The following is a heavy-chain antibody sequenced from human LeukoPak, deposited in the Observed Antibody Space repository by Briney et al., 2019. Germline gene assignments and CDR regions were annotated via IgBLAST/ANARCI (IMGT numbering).Heavy chain of an antibody. D-gene: IGHD5-24*01. V-gene: IGHV3-23*01. CDR2: ISGSGGST. CDR3: AKDDRWLQFCC. J-gene: IGHJ4*02. Sequence: GGSLGLSCAASGFTFSSYAMSWVRQAPGKGLEWVSAISGSGGSTYYADSVKGRFTISRDNSKNTPYLQMNSLRAEDTAVYYCAKDDRWLQFCCWGQGTLVTVSS. CDR1: GFTFSSYA.